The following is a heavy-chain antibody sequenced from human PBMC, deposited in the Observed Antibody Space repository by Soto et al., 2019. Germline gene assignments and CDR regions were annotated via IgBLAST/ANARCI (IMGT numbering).Heavy chain of an antibody. CDR2: TSGSGGSA. V-gene: IGHV3-23*01. Sequence: PGGSLRLSCAASGFTFNSHAMSWVRQAPGKGLEWVSVTSGSGGSADYADSVKGRFTISRDNSKSTLYLQMNSLRTEDTAVYYFAKAKRIVPSYFDYWGQGILVTVSS. CDR3: AKAKRIVPSYFDY. CDR1: GFTFNSHA. D-gene: IGHD2-2*01. J-gene: IGHJ4*02.